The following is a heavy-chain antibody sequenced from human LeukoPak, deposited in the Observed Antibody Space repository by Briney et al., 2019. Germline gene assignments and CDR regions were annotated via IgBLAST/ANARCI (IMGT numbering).Heavy chain of an antibody. CDR1: GFSSGSYT. Sequence: PGGSLRLSCKGSGFSSGSYTLTWIRQAPGKGLEWVSSIDTSSGLIYYADSVKGRFTSSRDNANNSVYLQMNSLTVEDTAVYFCARDYSIGWFGKGAYWGQGTLVVVSS. D-gene: IGHD6-19*01. CDR3: ARDYSIGWFGKGAY. V-gene: IGHV3-21*01. CDR2: IDTSSGLI. J-gene: IGHJ4*02.